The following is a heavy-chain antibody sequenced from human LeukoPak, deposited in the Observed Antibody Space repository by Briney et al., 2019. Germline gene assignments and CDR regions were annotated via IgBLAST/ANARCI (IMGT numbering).Heavy chain of an antibody. CDR1: GFIFRNAH. CDR3: TTLAYDVHY. V-gene: IGHV3-15*01. CDR2: IMSNPAGGTA. J-gene: IGHJ4*02. D-gene: IGHD3-3*01. Sequence: PGGSLRLSCGASGFIFRNAHMTWVRQAPGKGLEWVGRIMSNPAGGTADYGAAVKGRFTISRDDSRNMLYLQLTNVRADDTAVYYCTTLAYDVHYWGRETLVTVSS.